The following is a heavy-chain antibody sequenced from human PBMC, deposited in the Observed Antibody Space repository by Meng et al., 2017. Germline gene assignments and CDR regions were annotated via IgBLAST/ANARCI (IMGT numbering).Heavy chain of an antibody. J-gene: IGHJ4*02. CDR2: IRSKAYGGTT. V-gene: IGHV3-49*04. CDR1: GFTLGDYA. Sequence: GGSLRLSCTAPGFTLGDYAMGWVRQAPGQGLEWVGFIRSKAYGGTTEYAASVKGRFTISRDDSKSIAYLQMNSLKTEDTAVYYYTRAGRYIAILLLFTLKRFFDYRGQGSLVTVSS. CDR3: TRAGRYIAILLLFTLKRFFDY. D-gene: IGHD3-9*01.